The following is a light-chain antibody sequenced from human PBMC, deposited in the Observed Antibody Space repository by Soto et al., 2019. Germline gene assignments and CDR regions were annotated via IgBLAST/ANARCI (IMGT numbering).Light chain of an antibody. CDR2: AAS. J-gene: IGKJ1*01. V-gene: IGKV1-8*01. CDR3: QQYYSYRT. CDR1: QGISSY. Sequence: AIRMTQSPSSFSASTGDRVTITCRASQGISSYLAWYQQKPGNALKLLIYAASTLQSGVPSRFSGSGSGTDFTLTISCLQSEDFATYYCQQYYSYRTFGQGTKVEIK.